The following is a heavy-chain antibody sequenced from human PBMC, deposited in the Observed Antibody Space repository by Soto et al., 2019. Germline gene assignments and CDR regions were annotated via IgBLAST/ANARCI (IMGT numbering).Heavy chain of an antibody. Sequence: QVQLQESGPGLMKPSQTLSLTCTVSGASIGRGGYYWTWIRQHPGKALEWMGHIHFSGETNYNPSLMGSLPMSIDTSTSQFSLNLAAVTAADTAMYYCARDQGGDLDSWGQGTLVTVSS. CDR1: GASIGRGGYY. D-gene: IGHD2-21*01. V-gene: IGHV4-31*03. CDR3: ARDQGGDLDS. J-gene: IGHJ4*02. CDR2: IHFSGET.